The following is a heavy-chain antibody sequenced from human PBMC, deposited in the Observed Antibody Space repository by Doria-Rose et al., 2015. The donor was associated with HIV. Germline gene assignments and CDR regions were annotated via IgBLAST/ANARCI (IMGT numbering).Heavy chain of an antibody. CDR3: AREGFSSGSYHVPYFDY. J-gene: IGHJ4*02. V-gene: IGHV4-61*02. CDR2: IYTSGRT. CDR1: GGSISSGSYY. Sequence: QESGPGLVKPSQTLSLTCTVSGGSISSGSYYWSWIRQPAGKGLEWIGRIYTSGRTNYKPSLKSRITISIDTSKNQFSLKLSSVTAADTAVYYCAREGFSSGSYHVPYFDYWGQGTLVTVSS. D-gene: IGHD6-19*01.